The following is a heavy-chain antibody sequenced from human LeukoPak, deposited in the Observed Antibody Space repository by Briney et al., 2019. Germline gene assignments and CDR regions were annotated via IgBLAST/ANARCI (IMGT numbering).Heavy chain of an antibody. CDR1: GFTFSSYG. D-gene: IGHD3-9*01. V-gene: IGHV3-30*18. J-gene: IGHJ3*02. CDR2: ISYDGSNK. Sequence: GGSLRLSCAASGFTFSSYGTHWVRQAPGKGLEWVAVISYDGSNKYYADSVKGRFTTSRDNSKNTLYLQMNSLRAEDTAVYYCAKEAGNFDWLGAFDIWGQGTMVTVSS. CDR3: AKEAGNFDWLGAFDI.